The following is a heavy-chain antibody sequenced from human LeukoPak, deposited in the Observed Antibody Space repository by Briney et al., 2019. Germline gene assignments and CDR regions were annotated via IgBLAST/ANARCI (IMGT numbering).Heavy chain of an antibody. CDR1: GGSISSYY. CDR3: ARRVAGSGPHNWFDP. V-gene: IGHV4-59*08. D-gene: IGHD1-14*01. J-gene: IGHJ5*02. CDR2: IYYSGST. Sequence: ASETLSLTCTVSGGSISSYYRSWIRQPPGKGLEWIGYIYYSGSTNYNPSLKSRVTISVDTSKNQFSLKLSSVTAADTAAYYCARRVAGSGPHNWFDPWGQGTLVTVSS.